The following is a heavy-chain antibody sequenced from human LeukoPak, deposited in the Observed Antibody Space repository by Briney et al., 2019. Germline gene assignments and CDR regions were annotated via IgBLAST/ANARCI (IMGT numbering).Heavy chain of an antibody. CDR2: IYYSGST. J-gene: IGHJ5*02. D-gene: IGHD3-22*01. V-gene: IGHV4-39*07. Sequence: PSETLSLTCTVSGGSISSSSYYWGWIRQPPGKGLEWIGSIYYSGSTYYNPSLKSRVTISVDTSKNQFSLKLSSVTAADTAVYYCARDTITMISPWGQGTLVTVSS. CDR3: ARDTITMISP. CDR1: GGSISSSSYY.